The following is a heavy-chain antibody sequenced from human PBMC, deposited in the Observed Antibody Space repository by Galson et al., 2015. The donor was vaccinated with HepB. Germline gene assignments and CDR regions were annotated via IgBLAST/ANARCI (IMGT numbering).Heavy chain of an antibody. CDR2: IYYSGST. J-gene: IGHJ5*02. Sequence: TLSLTCTVSGGSISSGGYCWSWIRQPPGKGLEWIGYIYYSGSTYYNPSLKSRVTISVDTSKNQFSLKLSSVTAADTAVYYCARGFVVVPAAIDYDFWSGKGGNWFDPWGQGTLVTVSS. CDR3: ARGFVVVPAAIDYDFWSGKGGNWFDP. CDR1: GGSISSGGYC. V-gene: IGHV4-30-4*01. D-gene: IGHD2-2*02.